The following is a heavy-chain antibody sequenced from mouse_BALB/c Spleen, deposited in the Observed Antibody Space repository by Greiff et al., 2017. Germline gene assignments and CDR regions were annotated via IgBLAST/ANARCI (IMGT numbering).Heavy chain of an antibody. CDR2: ISTYYGDA. V-gene: IGHV1S137*01. D-gene: IGHD4-1*01. J-gene: IGHJ1*01. CDR3: ARGGGTGGYWYFDV. CDR1: GYTFTDYA. Sequence: QVQLKESGAELVRPGVSVKISCKGSGYTFTDYAMHWVKQSHAKSLEWIGVISTYYGDASYNQKFKGKATMTVDKSSSTAYMELARLTSEDSAIYYCARGGGTGGYWYFDVWGAGTTVTVSS.